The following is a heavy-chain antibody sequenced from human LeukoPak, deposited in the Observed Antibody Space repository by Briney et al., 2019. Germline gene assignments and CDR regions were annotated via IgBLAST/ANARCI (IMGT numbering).Heavy chain of an antibody. D-gene: IGHD5-18*01. Sequence: ASVKVSCKVSGYTLTELSMHWVRQAPGKGLEWMGGFGPEDGETIHAQKFQGRVTMTEDTSTDTAYMELSSLRSEDTAVYYCATDLGLSREYVDTAIGNQGFDYWGQGTLVTVSS. CDR2: FGPEDGET. V-gene: IGHV1-24*01. J-gene: IGHJ4*02. CDR1: GYTLTELS. CDR3: ATDLGLSREYVDTAIGNQGFDY.